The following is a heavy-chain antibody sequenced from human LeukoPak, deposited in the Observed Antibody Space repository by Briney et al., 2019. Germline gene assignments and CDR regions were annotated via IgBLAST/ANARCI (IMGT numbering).Heavy chain of an antibody. CDR3: AKLSTMIVVESHFDY. D-gene: IGHD3-22*01. V-gene: IGHV3-23*01. Sequence: GGSLRLSCAASGFTFSSYAMSWVRQAPGEGLEWVSAISGSGGSTYYADSVKGRFTISRDNSKNTLYLQMNSLRAEDTAVYYCAKLSTMIVVESHFDYWGQGTLVTVSS. CDR1: GFTFSSYA. CDR2: ISGSGGST. J-gene: IGHJ4*02.